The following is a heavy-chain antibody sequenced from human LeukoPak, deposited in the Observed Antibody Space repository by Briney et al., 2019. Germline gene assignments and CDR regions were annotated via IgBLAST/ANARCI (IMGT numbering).Heavy chain of an antibody. Sequence: SETLSLTCAVYGGSFSGYYWSWIRQPPGKGLEWIGEINHSGSTNYNPSLKSRVTISVDTSKNQFSLKLSSVTAADTAVYYCARGGYYDGWGQGTLVTVSP. CDR2: INHSGST. J-gene: IGHJ4*02. V-gene: IGHV4-34*01. CDR1: GGSFSGYY. CDR3: ARGGYYDG.